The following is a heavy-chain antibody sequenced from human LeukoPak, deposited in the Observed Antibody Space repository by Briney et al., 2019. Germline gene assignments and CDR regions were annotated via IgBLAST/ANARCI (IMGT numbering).Heavy chain of an antibody. CDR1: GFAFTTYW. CDR2: INPDGSSR. Sequence: PGGSLRLSCAASGFAFTTYWMHWVRQAPGKGLVWVSRINPDGSSRTYAASVKGRFTISRDNAKNTLFLQMSSLRAEDTALYYCARGRYYYDPLDYWGQGTLVTVSS. D-gene: IGHD3-22*01. V-gene: IGHV3-74*01. CDR3: ARGRYYYDPLDY. J-gene: IGHJ4*02.